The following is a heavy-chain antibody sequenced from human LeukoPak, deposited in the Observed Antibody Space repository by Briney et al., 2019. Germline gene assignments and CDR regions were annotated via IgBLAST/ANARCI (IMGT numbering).Heavy chain of an antibody. J-gene: IGHJ4*02. CDR2: ISDSGGTI. V-gene: IGHV3-23*01. CDR3: AKSKEGYYFDY. Sequence: GGSLRLSCATSGFTFSGYAMNWVRQAPGKGLEWVSRISDSGGTIHHADSVQGRFTMSRDNSKNTLYLQMNSLRAEDTAVYYCAKSKEGYYFDYWGQGTLVTVSS. CDR1: GFTFSGYA.